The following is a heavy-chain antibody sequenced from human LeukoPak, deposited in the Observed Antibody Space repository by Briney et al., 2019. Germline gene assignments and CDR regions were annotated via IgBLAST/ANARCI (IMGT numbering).Heavy chain of an antibody. CDR2: IIPIFGTA. D-gene: IGHD6-19*01. CDR3: ASGEAVAGTYAGWFDP. CDR1: GGTFSSYA. J-gene: IGHJ5*02. V-gene: IGHV1-69*13. Sequence: SVKVSCKASGGTFSSYAISWVRQAPGQGLEWMGGIIPIFGTANCAQKFQGRVTITADESTSTAYMELSSLRSEDTAVYYCASGEAVAGTYAGWFDPWGQGTLVTVSS.